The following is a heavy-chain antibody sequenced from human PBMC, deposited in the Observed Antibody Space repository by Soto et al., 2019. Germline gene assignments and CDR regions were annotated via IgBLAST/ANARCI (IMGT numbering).Heavy chain of an antibody. CDR2: INADGRIT. Sequence: EVHLVESGGGLVQPGGSLRLSCAVSGFTFGNYWMHWVRQAPGKGLMWVSRINADGRITSYADSVEGRFTISRDNAKNTVSLEMKSLRVEDTAIYYCARDFTTAETPGDDFDYWGQGTLVTVSS. CDR1: GFTFGNYW. J-gene: IGHJ4*02. D-gene: IGHD1-1*01. V-gene: IGHV3-74*01. CDR3: ARDFTTAETPGDDFDY.